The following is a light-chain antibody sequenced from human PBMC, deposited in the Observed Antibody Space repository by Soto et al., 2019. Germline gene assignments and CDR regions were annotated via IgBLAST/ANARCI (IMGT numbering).Light chain of an antibody. J-gene: IGKJ5*01. CDR3: QQYNTYST. Sequence: EIVITQSPATLSVSPEKRTILSCRASQSVSRILAWYQQKPGQAPRLLIYGASTRATGIPVRFSGSGSGTEFTLTISSLQPDDFATYYCQQYNTYSTFGQGTRLEIK. V-gene: IGKV3-15*01. CDR2: GAS. CDR1: QSVSRI.